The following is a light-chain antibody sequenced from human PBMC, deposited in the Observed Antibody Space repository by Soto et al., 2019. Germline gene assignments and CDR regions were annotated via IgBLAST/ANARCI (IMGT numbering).Light chain of an antibody. J-gene: IGLJ2*01. Sequence: QSVLTQPASVSGSPGQSITISCTGTSSDIGKYNHVSWYLQHPAKVPKLMIYDVSNRPSGVSNRFSGSKSGNTASLTISGLQAEDEAHYYCSSFTSSNTVIFGGGTKLTVL. CDR2: DVS. CDR3: SSFTSSNTVI. V-gene: IGLV2-14*01. CDR1: SSDIGKYNH.